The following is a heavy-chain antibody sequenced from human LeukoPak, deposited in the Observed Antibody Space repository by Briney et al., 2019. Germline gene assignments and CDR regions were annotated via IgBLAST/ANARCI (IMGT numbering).Heavy chain of an antibody. Sequence: ASVKVSCKASGGTFSSYAISWVRQAPGQGLKWMGGIIPIFGTANYAQKFQGRATITADESTSTAYMELSSLRSEDTAVYYCATTSPWLAYFDYWGQGTLVTVSS. CDR3: ATTSPWLAYFDY. J-gene: IGHJ4*02. V-gene: IGHV1-69*13. D-gene: IGHD6-19*01. CDR2: IIPIFGTA. CDR1: GGTFSSYA.